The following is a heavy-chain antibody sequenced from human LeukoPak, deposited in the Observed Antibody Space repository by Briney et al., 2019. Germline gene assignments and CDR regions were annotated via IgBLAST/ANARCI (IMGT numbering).Heavy chain of an antibody. J-gene: IGHJ5*02. V-gene: IGHV1-46*01. Sequence: ASVKVSCKASGYTFTSYYMHWVRQAPGQGLEWMGIINPSGGSTSYAQKFQGRVTMTRDMSTSTVYMELSSLRSEDTAVYYCARGQHNYYDSNWFDPWGQGTLVTVSS. D-gene: IGHD3-22*01. CDR2: INPSGGST. CDR1: GYTFTSYY. CDR3: ARGQHNYYDSNWFDP.